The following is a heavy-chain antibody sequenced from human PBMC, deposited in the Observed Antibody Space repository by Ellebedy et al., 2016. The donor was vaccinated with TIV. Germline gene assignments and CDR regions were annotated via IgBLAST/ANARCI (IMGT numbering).Heavy chain of an antibody. V-gene: IGHV3-23*01. CDR2: ISGSGGST. Sequence: PGGSLRLSCAASGFTFSTYAMNWVRQAPGKGLEWVSSISGSGGSTYYADSVKGRFTISRDNSKNTLYLHMNSLRAEDTALYYCAKDRRRTWIQLGDWGQGTLVTISS. D-gene: IGHD5-24*01. CDR3: AKDRRRTWIQLGD. J-gene: IGHJ4*02. CDR1: GFTFSTYA.